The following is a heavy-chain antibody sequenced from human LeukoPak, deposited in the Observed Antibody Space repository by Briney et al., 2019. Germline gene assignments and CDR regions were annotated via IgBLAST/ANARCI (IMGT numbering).Heavy chain of an antibody. CDR1: GGSISGFC. V-gene: IGHV4-59*01. D-gene: IGHD6-19*01. Sequence: SETLSLTCTVSGGSISGFCWGWIRQPPGKGLEWIGFIYYSGSANYNPSLKSRVTMSVDTSRNQFSLKLSSVTAADTAFYYCARDRDSSGWFDYWGQGTLVTVSS. J-gene: IGHJ4*02. CDR2: IYYSGSA. CDR3: ARDRDSSGWFDY.